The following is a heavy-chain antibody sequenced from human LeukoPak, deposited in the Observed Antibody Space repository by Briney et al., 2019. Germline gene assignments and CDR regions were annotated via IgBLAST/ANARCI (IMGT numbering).Heavy chain of an antibody. CDR3: ARGTGTFDS. D-gene: IGHD1-14*01. J-gene: IGHJ4*02. V-gene: IGHV6-1*01. CDR2: TYYRSKWYD. Sequence: SQTLSLTCAISGDSVTSSGAAWNWSRQSPSRGLEWLGRTYYRSKWYDDYAVSVKSRITINPDTSKNQFSLHLDSVTPEDTAVYYCARGTGTFDSWGRGTLVTVSS. CDR1: GDSVTSSGAA.